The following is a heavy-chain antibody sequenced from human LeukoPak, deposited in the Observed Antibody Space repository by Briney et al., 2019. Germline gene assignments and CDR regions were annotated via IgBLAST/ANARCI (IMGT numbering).Heavy chain of an antibody. D-gene: IGHD6-13*01. CDR3: ARDGSSSWYVGGWFDP. Sequence: GGSLRLSCAASGFTFSSYAMNWVRQAPGKGLEWVSSITSSSSYIYYADSVKGRFTISRDNSKNTLYLQMNSLRAEDTAVYYCARDGSSSWYVGGWFDPWGQGTLVTVSS. J-gene: IGHJ5*02. V-gene: IGHV3-21*01. CDR2: ITSSSSYI. CDR1: GFTFSSYA.